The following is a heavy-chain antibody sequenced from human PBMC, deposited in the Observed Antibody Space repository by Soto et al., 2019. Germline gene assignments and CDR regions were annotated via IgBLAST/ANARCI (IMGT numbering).Heavy chain of an antibody. CDR3: ARDGYGDPYYYYGMDV. CDR2: ISNSGTTI. Sequence: DVQLVESGGVVVPPGGSLRLPCAASGFPFSFYEMIWVRQATGKGLEYFSYISNSGTTIYYADSVKGRFTISRDNAKNSLYLQMNSLRADDTALYYCARDGYGDPYYYYGMDVWGQGTTVTVSS. D-gene: IGHD4-17*01. J-gene: IGHJ6*02. V-gene: IGHV3-48*03. CDR1: GFPFSFYE.